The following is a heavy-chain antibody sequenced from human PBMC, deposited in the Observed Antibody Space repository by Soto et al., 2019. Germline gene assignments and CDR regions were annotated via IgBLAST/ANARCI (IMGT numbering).Heavy chain of an antibody. CDR2: ISYNGKDD. D-gene: IGHD3-10*01. V-gene: IGHV3-30*04. CDR1: GFTFSNYA. CDR3: ARWFGETLEDY. J-gene: IGHJ4*02. Sequence: GGSLRLSCAGSGFTFSNYAMHWVRQAPGKGPEWVAVISYNGKDDFYADSVKGRFTISRDNSNNTLYLQMSSLTPEDTAVYYCARWFGETLEDYWGQGTLVTVSS.